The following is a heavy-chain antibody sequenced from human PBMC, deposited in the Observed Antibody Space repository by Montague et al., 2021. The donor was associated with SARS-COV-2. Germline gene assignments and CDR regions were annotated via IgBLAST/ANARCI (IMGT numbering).Heavy chain of an antibody. D-gene: IGHD5-24*01. Sequence: TLSLTCTVSGDSISTGNYYWSWLSQRPGKGLEWIGYVDSSGSAYYTPSLKSRVDLSVDTSKSQFSLNLTSVTAADTAVYYCARVHGGWAPRNWFDPWGQGTLVTVSS. CDR3: ARVHGGWAPRNWFDP. J-gene: IGHJ5*02. CDR2: VDSSGSA. V-gene: IGHV4-31*03. CDR1: GDSISTGNYY.